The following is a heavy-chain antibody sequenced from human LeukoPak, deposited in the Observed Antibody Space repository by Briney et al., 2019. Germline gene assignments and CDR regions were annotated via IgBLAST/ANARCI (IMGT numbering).Heavy chain of an antibody. D-gene: IGHD3-10*01. J-gene: IGHJ4*02. Sequence: ASVKVSCKASGYTFTGYYIHWVRQAPGQGLEWMGWINPNSGGTKYAQRFQGRVTMTRDTSISTAYMEMSRLRSDDTAVYYCASLGLYGSGTYFMAPFDYWGQGTLVTVSS. CDR1: GYTFTGYY. CDR3: ASLGLYGSGTYFMAPFDY. V-gene: IGHV1-2*02. CDR2: INPNSGGT.